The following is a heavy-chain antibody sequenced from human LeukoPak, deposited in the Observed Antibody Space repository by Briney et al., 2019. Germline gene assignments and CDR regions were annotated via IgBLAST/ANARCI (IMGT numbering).Heavy chain of an antibody. V-gene: IGHV3-30-3*01. Sequence: GGSLRLSCAASGFTLSSYAMHWVRQAPGKGLEWVAVISYDGSNKYYADSVKGRFTISRDNSKNTLYLQMNSLRAEDTAVYYCARGRPVGDYWGQGTLVTVSS. CDR3: ARGRPVGDY. J-gene: IGHJ4*02. CDR2: ISYDGSNK. CDR1: GFTLSSYA. D-gene: IGHD1-26*01.